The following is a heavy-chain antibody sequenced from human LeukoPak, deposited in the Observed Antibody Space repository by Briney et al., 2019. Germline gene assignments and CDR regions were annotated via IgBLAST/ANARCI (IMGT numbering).Heavy chain of an antibody. CDR1: GFTFSSYG. CDR2: IPYDGGYK. V-gene: IGHV3-30*02. D-gene: IGHD1-26*01. CDR3: AKEYSGSFSPFPSYFDY. J-gene: IGHJ4*02. Sequence: GGSLRLSCAASGFTFSSYGMHWVRQAPGKGLEWVAFIPYDGGYKYYADSVKGRFTISRDNSKNTLYLQMNSLRAEDTAVYYCAKEYSGSFSPFPSYFDYWGQGTLVTVSS.